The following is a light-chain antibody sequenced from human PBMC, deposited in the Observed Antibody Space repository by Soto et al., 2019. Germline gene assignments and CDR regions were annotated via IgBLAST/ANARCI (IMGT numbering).Light chain of an antibody. J-gene: IGKJ5*01. CDR2: RAS. CDR1: QSVSDK. CDR3: QQYNTWPIT. V-gene: IGKV3-15*01. Sequence: EVLMTQSPDTLYVSPGERVTLSCRASQSVSDKLAWYQQKPGQGPRRLVYRASTRTLGIPARFSGSESGTEFTLTISSLQSEDFAIYYCQQYNTWPITFGQGTRLEIK.